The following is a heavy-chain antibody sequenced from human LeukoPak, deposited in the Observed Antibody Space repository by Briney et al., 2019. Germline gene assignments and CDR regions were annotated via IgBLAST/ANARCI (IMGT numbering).Heavy chain of an antibody. V-gene: IGHV3-7*01. CDR3: ARDLGNYYDSSGYYYYYGMDV. J-gene: IGHJ6*02. D-gene: IGHD3-22*01. CDR1: GFTFSSFS. CDR2: IKLDGSEK. Sequence: GGSLRLSCAASGFTFSSFSMSWVRQAPGKGLEWVAHIKLDGSEKYYVDSVKGRFTISRDNAKNSLYLQMSSLGAEDTAVYYCARDLGNYYDSSGYYYYYGMDVWGQGTTVTVSS.